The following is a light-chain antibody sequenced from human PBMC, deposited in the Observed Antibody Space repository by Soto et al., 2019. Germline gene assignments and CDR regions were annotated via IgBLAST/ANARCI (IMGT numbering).Light chain of an antibody. V-gene: IGLV2-8*01. CDR3: TSYVGSNILV. CDR1: SSDVGAYKY. CDR2: EVS. J-gene: IGLJ2*01. Sequence: QSALTQPPSASGSPGQSVTISCTGTSSDVGAYKYVSWYQQYPGKAPKLMIYEVSKRPSGVPDRFSGSKSGNTASLTVSGLQADDEADYYCTSYVGSNILVFGGGTKLTVL.